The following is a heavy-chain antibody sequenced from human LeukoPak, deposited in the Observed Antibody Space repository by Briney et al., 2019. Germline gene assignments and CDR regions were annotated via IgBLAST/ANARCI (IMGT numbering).Heavy chain of an antibody. D-gene: IGHD3-3*01. CDR3: ARAGFLEWLPLYYFDY. V-gene: IGHV3-7*01. CDR2: IKQDGSEK. Sequence: GGSLRLSCAASGFTFSSYWMSWVRQAPGKGLEWVANIKQDGSEKYYVDSVKGRFTISRDNAKNSLYLQMNSLRAEGTAVYYRARAGFLEWLPLYYFDYWGQGTLVTVSS. CDR1: GFTFSSYW. J-gene: IGHJ4*02.